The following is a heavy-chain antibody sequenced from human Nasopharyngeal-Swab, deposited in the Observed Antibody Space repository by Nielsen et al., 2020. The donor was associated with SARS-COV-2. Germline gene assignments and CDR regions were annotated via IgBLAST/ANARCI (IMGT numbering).Heavy chain of an antibody. CDR1: GYTFTSYW. CDR2: IAPSDSTT. J-gene: IGHJ4*02. V-gene: IGHV5-10-1*01. CDR3: ARHSDVMGSVY. Sequence: GESMKISCKGSGYTFTSYWINWVRQMPGRGLEWKGRIAPSDSTTAYNPSFQGNVPISVDKSISTAFLQWNSLKASDSAMYYCARHSDVMGSVYWGQGTPVTVTS. D-gene: IGHD3-16*01.